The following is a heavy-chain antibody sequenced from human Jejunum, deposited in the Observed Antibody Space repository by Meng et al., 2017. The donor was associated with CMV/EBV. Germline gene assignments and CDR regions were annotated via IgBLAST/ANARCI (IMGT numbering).Heavy chain of an antibody. V-gene: IGHV1-2*02. CDR3: ATVTYSDYDDFDY. CDR2: MYPNSGGT. Sequence: KASGYTFTGHYIHWVRQAPGQGLEWMGWMYPNSGGTNYAQKFQGRVAMTRDTSISTAYMELSRLRSDDTAIYYCATVTYSDYDDFDYWGQGTLVTVSS. D-gene: IGHD5-12*01. J-gene: IGHJ4*02. CDR1: GYTFTGHY.